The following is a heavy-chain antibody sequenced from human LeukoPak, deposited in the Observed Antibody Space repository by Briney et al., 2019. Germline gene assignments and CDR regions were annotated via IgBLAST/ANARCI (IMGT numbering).Heavy chain of an antibody. CDR3: ARLNYYGSGSFY. J-gene: IGHJ4*02. CDR2: IYYSGST. CDR1: GGSISSSSYY. D-gene: IGHD3-10*01. V-gene: IGHV4-39*01. Sequence: SEALSLTCTVSGGSISSSSYYWGWIRQPPGKGLEWIGSIYYSGSTYYNPSLKSRVTISVDTSKNQFSLKLSSVTAADTAVYYCARLNYYGSGSFYWGQGTLVTVSS.